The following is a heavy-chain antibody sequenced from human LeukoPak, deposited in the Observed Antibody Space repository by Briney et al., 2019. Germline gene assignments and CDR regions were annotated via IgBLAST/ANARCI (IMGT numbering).Heavy chain of an antibody. CDR3: AKDYYSSSLGYYFDY. Sequence: GGSLRLSCAASGFTFSSYAMSWVRQAPGKGLEWVSAISGSGGSKYYADSVKGRFTISRDNSKNTLYLQMNSLRAEDTAVYYCAKDYYSSSLGYYFDYWGQGTLVTVSS. CDR1: GFTFSSYA. J-gene: IGHJ4*02. D-gene: IGHD6-13*01. V-gene: IGHV3-23*01. CDR2: ISGSGGSK.